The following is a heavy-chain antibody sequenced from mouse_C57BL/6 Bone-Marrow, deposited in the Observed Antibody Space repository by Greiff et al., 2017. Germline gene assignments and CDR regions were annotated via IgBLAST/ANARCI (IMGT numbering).Heavy chain of an antibody. Sequence: EVQVVESGGGLVKPGGSLKLSCAASGFTFSSYAMSWVRQTPEKRLEWVATISDGGSYTYYPDNVKGRFTISRDNAKNNLYLQMSHLKSEDTAMXYCAREDPYAMDYWGQGTSVTVSS. CDR2: ISDGGSYT. CDR1: GFTFSSYA. V-gene: IGHV5-4*01. CDR3: AREDPYAMDY. J-gene: IGHJ4*01.